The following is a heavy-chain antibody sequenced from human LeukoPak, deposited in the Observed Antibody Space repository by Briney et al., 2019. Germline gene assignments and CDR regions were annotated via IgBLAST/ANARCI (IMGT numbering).Heavy chain of an antibody. CDR1: GDSISSYY. D-gene: IGHD3-3*01. Sequence: SETLSLTCTVSGDSISSYYWSWIRQPPGKGLEWIGYIYYSGSVNYNPSLKSRVTISVDTSKNQFSPKLSSVTAADTAVYYCARDRDFWSGSYYYGMDVWGQGTTVTVSS. CDR3: ARDRDFWSGSYYYGMDV. CDR2: IYYSGSV. V-gene: IGHV4-59*01. J-gene: IGHJ6*02.